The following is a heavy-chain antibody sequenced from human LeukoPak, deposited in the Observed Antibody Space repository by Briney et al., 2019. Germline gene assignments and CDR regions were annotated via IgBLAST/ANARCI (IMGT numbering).Heavy chain of an antibody. D-gene: IGHD3-3*01. Sequence: GGSLRLSCAASGFTFGSYSMNWVRQAPGKGLEWVSYISSSSSTIYYADSVKGRFTISRDNAKNSLYLQMNSLRAEDTAVYYCAREPDYDFWSGYYTGYYFDYWGQGTLVTVSS. V-gene: IGHV3-48*01. CDR1: GFTFGSYS. CDR2: ISSSSSTI. CDR3: AREPDYDFWSGYYTGYYFDY. J-gene: IGHJ4*02.